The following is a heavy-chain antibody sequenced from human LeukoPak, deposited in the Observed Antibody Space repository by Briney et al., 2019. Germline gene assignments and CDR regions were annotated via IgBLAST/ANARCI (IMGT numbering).Heavy chain of an antibody. J-gene: IGHJ4*02. CDR1: GGSFSGFY. V-gene: IGHV4-34*01. D-gene: IGHD6-19*01. Sequence: SETLSLTCAVYGGSFSGFYWSWIRQPPGKGPEWIGEIYHSGSTNYNPSLKSRVTISVDKSKNQFSLKLSSVTAADTAMYYCARVAVARLAYFDYWGQGTLVTVSS. CDR3: ARVAVARLAYFDY. CDR2: IYHSGST.